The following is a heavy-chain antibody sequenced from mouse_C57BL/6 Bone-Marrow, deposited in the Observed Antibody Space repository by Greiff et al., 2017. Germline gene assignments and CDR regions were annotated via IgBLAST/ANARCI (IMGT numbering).Heavy chain of an antibody. D-gene: IGHD4-1*01. CDR2: IPPNSGST. V-gene: IGHV1-64*01. Sequence: QVQLQQPGAELVKPGASVKLSCKASGYTFTSYWMHWVKPRPGQGLEWIGMIPPNSGSTNYNEKFKSKATLTVDKSSSTAYMQLSSLTSEDSAVYYCARERLGREWFAYWGQGTLVTVSA. J-gene: IGHJ3*01. CDR1: GYTFTSYW. CDR3: ARERLGREWFAY.